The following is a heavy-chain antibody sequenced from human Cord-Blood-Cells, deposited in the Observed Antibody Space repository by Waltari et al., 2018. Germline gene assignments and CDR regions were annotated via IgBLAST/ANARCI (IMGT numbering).Heavy chain of an antibody. Sequence: EVQLVETGGGLFQPGGPLRPSCAASGFTVSRQYMSLVRQAPGKGLEWVSVIYSGGSTYYADSVKGRFTISRDNSKNTLYLQMNSLRAEYTAVYYCARDLGFDYWGQGTLVTVSS. D-gene: IGHD3-16*01. CDR2: IYSGGST. V-gene: IGHV3-53*02. CDR1: GFTVSRQY. CDR3: ARDLGFDY. J-gene: IGHJ4*02.